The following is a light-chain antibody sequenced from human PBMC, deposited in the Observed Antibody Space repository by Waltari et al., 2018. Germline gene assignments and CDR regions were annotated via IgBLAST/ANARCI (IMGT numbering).Light chain of an antibody. V-gene: IGLV3-21*02. CDR1: TIGVKR. J-gene: IGLJ2*01. CDR2: DDS. Sequence: SYVLTPPPSISVAPGQTDTITCGGTTIGVKRVHWYQQKSGQAPVLVGYDDSTRPSGIPERIAGAKLGNTATLTLSRVEAGDEADYYCQVWDTTRYHVVFGGGTKLSVL. CDR3: QVWDTTRYHVV.